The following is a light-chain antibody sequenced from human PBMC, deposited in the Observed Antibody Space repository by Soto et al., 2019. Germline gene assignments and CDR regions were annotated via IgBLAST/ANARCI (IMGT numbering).Light chain of an antibody. V-gene: IGKV3-11*01. Sequence: EIVLTQSPATLSLSPGERATLSCRASQSVSSYLACYQQKPGQAPRLLIYDASNSATGIPARFSGGGSGTDFTLTISSLEPEDFAVYYCQQRFNWPRFTFGQGTKLEIK. CDR2: DAS. CDR3: QQRFNWPRFT. J-gene: IGKJ2*01. CDR1: QSVSSY.